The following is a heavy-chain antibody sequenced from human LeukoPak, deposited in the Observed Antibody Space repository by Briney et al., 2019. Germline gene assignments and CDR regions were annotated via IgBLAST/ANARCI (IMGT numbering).Heavy chain of an antibody. Sequence: SETLSLTCTVSGYSISSGYYWGWIRQPPGKGLEWIGSIYHSGSTYYNPSLKSRVTISVDTSKNQFSLKLSSVTAADTAVYYCARRRGPSYDGSGYYQSWDYWGQGTLVTVSS. CDR3: ARRRGPSYDGSGYYQSWDY. CDR1: GYSISSGYY. CDR2: IYHSGST. D-gene: IGHD3-22*01. V-gene: IGHV4-38-2*02. J-gene: IGHJ4*02.